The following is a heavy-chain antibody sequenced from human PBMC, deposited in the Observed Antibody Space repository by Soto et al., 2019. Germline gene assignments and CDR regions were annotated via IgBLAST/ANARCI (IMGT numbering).Heavy chain of an antibody. CDR3: AKDHYGSGSYFTYYYGMDV. CDR2: ISGSGGST. V-gene: IGHV3-23*01. J-gene: IGHJ6*02. D-gene: IGHD3-10*01. CDR1: GFTFSSYA. Sequence: PGGSLRLSCAASGFTFSSYAMSWVRQAPGKGLEWVSAISGSGGSTYYADSVKGRFTISRDNSKNTLYLQMNSLRAEDTAVYYYAKDHYGSGSYFTYYYGMDVWGQGTTVTVSS.